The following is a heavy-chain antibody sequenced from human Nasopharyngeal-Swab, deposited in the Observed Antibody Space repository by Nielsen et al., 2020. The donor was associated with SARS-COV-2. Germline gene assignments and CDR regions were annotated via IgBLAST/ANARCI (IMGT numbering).Heavy chain of an antibody. D-gene: IGHD3-9*01. CDR3: ARDRNVLRYFDWLGWFDP. CDR1: GYTFPSYA. CDR2: INAGNGNT. J-gene: IGHJ5*02. Sequence: ASVKVSCKASGYTFPSYAMHWVRQAPGQWLEWMGWINAGNGNTKYSQKFQGRVTITRDTSASTAYMELSSLRSEDTAVYYCARDRNVLRYFDWLGWFDPWGQGTLVTVSS. V-gene: IGHV1-3*01.